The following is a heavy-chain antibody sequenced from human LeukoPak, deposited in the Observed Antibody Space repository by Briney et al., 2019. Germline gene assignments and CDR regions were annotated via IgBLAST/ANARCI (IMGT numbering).Heavy chain of an antibody. CDR2: INGGGNTT. V-gene: IGHV3-23*01. Sequence: PGGSLRLSCAASGFTFSSYAMSWVRQSPGKGLEWLSTINGGGNTTFYSDSVKGRFTISRDNSKNTLYLHMDTLRPDDTAIYYCTKGLHVAVAVADYYYFYMDAWGRGTAVTVSS. J-gene: IGHJ6*03. CDR3: TKGLHVAVAVADYYYFYMDA. CDR1: GFTFSSYA. D-gene: IGHD6-19*01.